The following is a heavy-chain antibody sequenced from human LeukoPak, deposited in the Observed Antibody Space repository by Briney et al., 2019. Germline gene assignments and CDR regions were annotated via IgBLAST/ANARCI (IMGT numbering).Heavy chain of an antibody. CDR1: GYTFTSYD. Sequence: ASVKVSCKASGYTFTSYDINWVRQATGQGLEWMGWMNPNSGNTGYAQKFQGRVTMTRNTSISTAYMELSSLRSEDTAVYYCARERSCSGGSCHWFDPWGQGTLVTVSS. V-gene: IGHV1-8*01. CDR2: MNPNSGNT. J-gene: IGHJ5*02. D-gene: IGHD2-15*01. CDR3: ARERSCSGGSCHWFDP.